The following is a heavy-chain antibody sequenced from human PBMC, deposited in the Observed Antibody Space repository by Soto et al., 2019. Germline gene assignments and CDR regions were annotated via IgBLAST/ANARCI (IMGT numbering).Heavy chain of an antibody. J-gene: IGHJ4*02. Sequence: ASVKVSCKASGYTFTSYGISWVRQAPGQGLEWMGWISAYNGNTNYAQKLQGRVIMTTDTSTSTAYMELRSLRSDDTAVYYCARERHGQLVLSYWGQGTLVTVSS. D-gene: IGHD6-13*01. CDR1: GYTFTSYG. V-gene: IGHV1-18*01. CDR3: ARERHGQLVLSY. CDR2: ISAYNGNT.